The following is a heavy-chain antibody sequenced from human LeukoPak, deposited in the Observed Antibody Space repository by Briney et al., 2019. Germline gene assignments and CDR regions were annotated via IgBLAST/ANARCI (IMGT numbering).Heavy chain of an antibody. CDR2: VYSSGST. J-gene: IGHJ3*02. Sequence: SETLSLTCTVSGGSISGYYWSWIRQSPGKGLEWIAYVYSSGSTNYNPSLYSRVTISLDTSKNQFSLKLSSVTAADTAVYFCARSGTRSGGAFDIWGQGTMVTVSS. D-gene: IGHD4-23*01. V-gene: IGHV4-59*08. CDR3: ARSGTRSGGAFDI. CDR1: GGSISGYY.